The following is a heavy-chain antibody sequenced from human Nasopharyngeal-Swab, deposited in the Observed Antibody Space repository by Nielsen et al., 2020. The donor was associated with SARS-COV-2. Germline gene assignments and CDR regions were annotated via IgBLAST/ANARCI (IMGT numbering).Heavy chain of an antibody. CDR3: ARGADYYDFWSGYPSGMDV. V-gene: IGHV4-4*07. CDR2: IYTSGST. Sequence: SETLSLTCTVSGSSISSYYWSWIRQPAGKGLEWIGRIYTSGSTNYNPSLKSRVTMSVDTSKNQFSLKLSSVTAADTAVYYCARGADYYDFWSGYPSGMDVWGQGTTVTVSS. CDR1: GSSISSYY. D-gene: IGHD3-3*01. J-gene: IGHJ6*02.